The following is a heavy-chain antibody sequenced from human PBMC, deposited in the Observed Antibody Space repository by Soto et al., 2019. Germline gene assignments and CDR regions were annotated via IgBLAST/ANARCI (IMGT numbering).Heavy chain of an antibody. CDR2: IYYSGST. CDR1: GGSISSSSYY. D-gene: IGHD2-2*01. V-gene: IGHV4-39*01. J-gene: IGHJ4*02. Sequence: QLQLQESGPGLVKPSETLSLTCTVSGGSISSSSYYWGWIRQPPGKGLEWIGSIYYSGSTYYNPSLKSRVTISVDTSKNQFSLKPSSVTAADTAVYYCARRGYCSSTSCYYFDYWGQGTLVTVSS. CDR3: ARRGYCSSTSCYYFDY.